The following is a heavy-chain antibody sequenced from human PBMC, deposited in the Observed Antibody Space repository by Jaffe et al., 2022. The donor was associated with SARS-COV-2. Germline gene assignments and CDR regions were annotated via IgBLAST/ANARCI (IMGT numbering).Heavy chain of an antibody. CDR1: GGSISSGDYY. Sequence: QVQLQESGPGLVKPSQTLSLTCTVSGGSISSGDYYWSWIRQPPGKGLEWIGYIYYSGSTYYNPSLKSRVTISVDTSKNQFSLKLSSVTAADTAVYYCARGSSYYYDSSGHYIFDYWGQGTLVTVSS. CDR3: ARGSSYYYDSSGHYIFDY. D-gene: IGHD3-22*01. V-gene: IGHV4-30-4*01. CDR2: IYYSGST. J-gene: IGHJ4*02.